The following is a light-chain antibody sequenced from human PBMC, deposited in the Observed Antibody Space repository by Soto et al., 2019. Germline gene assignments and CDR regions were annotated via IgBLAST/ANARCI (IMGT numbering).Light chain of an antibody. CDR2: GAS. CDR1: QRVSSK. V-gene: IGKV3-15*01. CDR3: QQYNNWPGT. Sequence: EIGLTQAPGTLSVYPGERATLSCRASQRVSSKLAWYQQKPGQAPRPLFYGASTGATGIPARFSGGGSETEFTLSISSLQSEDFAVYYCQQYNNWPGTFGQGTKVEIK. J-gene: IGKJ1*01.